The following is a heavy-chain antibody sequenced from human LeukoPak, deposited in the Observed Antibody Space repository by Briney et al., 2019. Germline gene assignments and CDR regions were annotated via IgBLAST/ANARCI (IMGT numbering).Heavy chain of an antibody. CDR3: ARVRSLPTVPTNWYFDL. D-gene: IGHD4-17*01. J-gene: IGHJ2*01. CDR1: GFTVSSNY. CDR2: IYSGGST. Sequence: PGGSLRLSCAASGFTVSSNYMSWGRQAPGKGLEWVSVIYSGGSTYYADSVKGRFTISRDNSKNTLYLQMNSLRADDTAVYYCARVRSLPTVPTNWYFDLWGRGNLVTVSS. V-gene: IGHV3-53*01.